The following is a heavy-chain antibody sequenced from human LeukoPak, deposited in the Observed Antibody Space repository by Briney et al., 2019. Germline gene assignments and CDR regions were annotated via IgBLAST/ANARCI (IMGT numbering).Heavy chain of an antibody. D-gene: IGHD6-19*01. CDR1: GFTFRNYG. V-gene: IGHV3-74*01. Sequence: PGGSLRLSCAASGFTFRNYGMHWVRQAPGKGLVWVSRIKSDGSSTSQADSVKGRFTISRDNAKNTLYLQMNSLRAEDTAVYHCARGGWNYLDFWGQGALVTVSS. CDR2: IKSDGSST. CDR3: ARGGWNYLDF. J-gene: IGHJ4*02.